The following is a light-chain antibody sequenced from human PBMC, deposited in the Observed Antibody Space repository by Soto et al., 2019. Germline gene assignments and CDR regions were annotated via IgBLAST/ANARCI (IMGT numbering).Light chain of an antibody. CDR3: QQVKT. J-gene: IGKJ1*01. CDR2: NPV. CDR1: QSPSTY. Sequence: EIVLTQSPATLSLSPGERATLSCRASQSPSTYLAWYQQKPGQAPRLLIYNPVNRATGLPARFTGSGSGTDFTLTISSLEPEDSAVYYCQQVKTFGQGTKVEIK. V-gene: IGKV3-11*01.